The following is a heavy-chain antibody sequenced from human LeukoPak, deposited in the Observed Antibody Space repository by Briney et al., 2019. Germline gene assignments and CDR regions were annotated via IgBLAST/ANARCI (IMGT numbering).Heavy chain of an antibody. CDR1: GYTFTGYY. J-gene: IGHJ4*02. D-gene: IGHD3-22*01. CDR3: ARDALSRAYDSSGYYHLYYFDY. CDR2: INPNSGGT. V-gene: IGHV1-2*02. Sequence: ASVKVSCKASGYTFTGYYMHWVRQAPGRGLEWMGWINPNSGGTNYAQKFQGRVTMTRDTSISTAYMELSRLRSDDTAVYYCARDALSRAYDSSGYYHLYYFDYWGQGTLVTVSS.